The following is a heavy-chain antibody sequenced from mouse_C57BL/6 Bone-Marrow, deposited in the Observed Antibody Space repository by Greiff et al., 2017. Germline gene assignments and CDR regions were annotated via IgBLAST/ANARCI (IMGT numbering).Heavy chain of an antibody. V-gene: IGHV5-9-1*02. CDR1: GFTFSSYA. D-gene: IGHD4-1*01. J-gene: IGHJ4*01. CDR3: TRDRGSNPLDY. CDR2: ISSGGDYI. Sequence: EVMLVESGEGLVKPGGSLKLSCAASGFTFSSYAMSWVRQTPEKRLEWVAYISSGGDYIYYADTVKGRFPISRDNARNTLYLQMSSLKSEDTAMYYCTRDRGSNPLDYWGQGTSVTVSS.